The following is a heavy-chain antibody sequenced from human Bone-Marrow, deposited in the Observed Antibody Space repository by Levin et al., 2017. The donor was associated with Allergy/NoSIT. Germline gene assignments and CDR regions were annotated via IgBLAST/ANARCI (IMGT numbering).Heavy chain of an antibody. Sequence: GGSLRLSCAASGFTFSSYAMHWVRQAPGKGLEWVAVISYDGSNKYYADSVKGRFTISRDNSKNTLYLQMNSLRAEDTAVYYCASRGYSYGLIDYWGQGTLVTVSS. J-gene: IGHJ4*02. D-gene: IGHD5-18*01. CDR2: ISYDGSNK. V-gene: IGHV3-30-3*01. CDR3: ASRGYSYGLIDY. CDR1: GFTFSSYA.